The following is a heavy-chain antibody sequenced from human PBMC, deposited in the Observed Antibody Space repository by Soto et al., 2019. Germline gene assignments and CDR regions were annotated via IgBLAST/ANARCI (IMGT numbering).Heavy chain of an antibody. V-gene: IGHV3-64*04. CDR1: GFTLSDFS. CDR3: ARLEGYDTSGYYPTP. J-gene: IGHJ4*02. CDR2: ISYKGGST. D-gene: IGHD3-22*01. Sequence: GGSLRLSCAASGFTLSDFSMHWVRQAAGKGLEFVSAISYKGGSTYYADSVKGRFTISRDNSKNTVYLQMNSLRAEDTAVYYCARLEGYDTSGYYPTPWGQGTLVTVSS.